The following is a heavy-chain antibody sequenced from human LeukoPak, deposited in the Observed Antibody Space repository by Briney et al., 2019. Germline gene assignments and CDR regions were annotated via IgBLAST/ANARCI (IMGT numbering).Heavy chain of an antibody. CDR1: GGSVTSGCYS. D-gene: IGHD5-18*01. CDR3: ARQGYTYADDF. J-gene: IGHJ4*02. Sequence: SQTLSLTCTVSGGSVTSGCYSWTWIRQPPGKGLEWIVDIYHSGSTYYNPSLKSRLTTTVDRSKYQISLKLSSVTAADTAVYFCARQGYTYADDFWGQGTLVTVSS. V-gene: IGHV4-30-2*01. CDR2: IYHSGST.